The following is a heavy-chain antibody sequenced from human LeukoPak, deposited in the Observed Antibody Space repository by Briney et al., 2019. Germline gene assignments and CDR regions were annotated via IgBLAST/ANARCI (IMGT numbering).Heavy chain of an antibody. J-gene: IGHJ4*02. D-gene: IGHD3-3*01. CDR2: INPNSGGT. V-gene: IGHV1-2*02. Sequence: ASVKVSCKASGYTFTGYYMHWVRQAPGQGLEWMGWINPNSGGTNYAKKFQGRVTMTRDTSISTAYMELSRLRSDDTAVYYCARGITIFGVVTFYYFDYWGQGTLVTVSS. CDR3: ARGITIFGVVTFYYFDY. CDR1: GYTFTGYY.